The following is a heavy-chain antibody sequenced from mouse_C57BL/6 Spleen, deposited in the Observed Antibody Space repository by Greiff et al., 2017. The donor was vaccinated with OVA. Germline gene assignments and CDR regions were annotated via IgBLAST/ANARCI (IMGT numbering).Heavy chain of an antibody. V-gene: IGHV1-64*01. D-gene: IGHD2-4*01. J-gene: IGHJ3*01. CDR2: IHPNSGST. CDR3: ASPGIYYDYDAWFAY. Sequence: QVQLQQPGAELVKPGASVKLSCKASGYTFTSYWMHWVKQRPGQGLEWIGMIHPNSGSTNYNEKFKSKATLTVDKSSSTAYMQLSSLTSEDSAVYYCASPGIYYDYDAWFAYWGQGTLVTVSA. CDR1: GYTFTSYW.